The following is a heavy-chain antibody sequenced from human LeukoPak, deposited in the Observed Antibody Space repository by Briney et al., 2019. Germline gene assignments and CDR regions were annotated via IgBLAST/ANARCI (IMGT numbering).Heavy chain of an antibody. CDR1: GYTFTSYA. D-gene: IGHD1-1*01. CDR2: ISAYNGNT. CDR3: ARDRALDDYYYGMDV. J-gene: IGHJ6*02. V-gene: IGHV1-18*01. Sequence: ASVKVSCKASGYTFTSYAMHWVRQAPGQRLEWMGWISAYNGNTNYAQKLQGRVTMTTDTSTSTAYMELRSLRSDDTAVYYCARDRALDDYYYGMDVWGQGTTVTVSS.